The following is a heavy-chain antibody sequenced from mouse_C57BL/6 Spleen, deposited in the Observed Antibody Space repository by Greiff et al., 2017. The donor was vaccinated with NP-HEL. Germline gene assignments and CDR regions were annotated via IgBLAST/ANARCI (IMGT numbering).Heavy chain of an antibody. CDR3: ARGGYYYGSSPPFDY. J-gene: IGHJ2*01. D-gene: IGHD1-1*01. Sequence: EVQLHQSGPELVKPGASVKISCKASGYTFTDYYMNWVKQSHGKSLEWIGDINPNNGGTSYNQKFKGKATLTVDKSSSTAYMELRSLTSEDSAVYYCARGGYYYGSSPPFDYWGQGTTLTVSS. V-gene: IGHV1-26*01. CDR2: INPNNGGT. CDR1: GYTFTDYY.